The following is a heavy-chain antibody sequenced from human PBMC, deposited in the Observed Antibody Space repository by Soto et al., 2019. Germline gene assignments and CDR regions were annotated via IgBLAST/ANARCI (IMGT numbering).Heavy chain of an antibody. CDR2: INAGNGNT. J-gene: IGHJ2*01. V-gene: IGHV1-3*01. D-gene: IGHD6-19*01. CDR3: ARSGYSSGWYHWYFDL. CDR1: GYTFTNYG. Sequence: QVQLVQSGAEVKKPGASVKVSCKASGYTFTNYGIHWVRQAPGQRLEWMGWINAGNGNTKYSQNFQGRVTITRDTSASTADMELSSLRSDDTAVFYCARSGYSSGWYHWYFDLWGRGTLVTVSS.